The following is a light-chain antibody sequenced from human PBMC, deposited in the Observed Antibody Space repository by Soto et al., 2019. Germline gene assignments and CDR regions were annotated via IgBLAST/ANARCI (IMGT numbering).Light chain of an antibody. V-gene: IGLV6-57*01. CDR3: QSYDSNNQV. Sequence: NFMLTQPHSVSESPGKTVTISCTRSSGSIRSSYVQWSQQRPGSSPTTVIYEYDQRPSGVPDRFSGSIDSSSNSASLTISGLKTEDEADYYCQSYDSNNQVFGGGTKLTVL. CDR1: SGSIRSSY. J-gene: IGLJ3*02. CDR2: EYD.